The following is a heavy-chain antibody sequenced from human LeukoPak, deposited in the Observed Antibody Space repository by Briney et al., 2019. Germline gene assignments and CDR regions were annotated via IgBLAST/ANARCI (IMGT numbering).Heavy chain of an antibody. V-gene: IGHV4-34*01. CDR1: GGSFSGYY. J-gene: IGHJ4*02. Sequence: KPSETLSLTCAVYGGSFSGYYCSWSRQPPGKGRVWIGEINHSGSTNYNPSLHSRVTISVDTSKNQLFLKMSTVTAADRAVYDCARGPSGYDDYWGQGTLFTVSS. CDR2: INHSGST. D-gene: IGHD5-12*01. CDR3: ARGPSGYDDY.